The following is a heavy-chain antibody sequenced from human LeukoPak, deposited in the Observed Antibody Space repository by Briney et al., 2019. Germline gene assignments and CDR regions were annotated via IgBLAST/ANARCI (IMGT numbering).Heavy chain of an antibody. D-gene: IGHD5-12*01. Sequence: PGGSLRLSCAASGFTFSNYWMHWVRQTPGKGLVWVSRINSDASVTTYADSVKGRFTISRDNAKNTLYLQMNSLRAEDTAVYYCARDWYSGYERYYYYMDVWGKGTTVTVSS. CDR1: GFTFSNYW. J-gene: IGHJ6*03. CDR2: INSDASVT. CDR3: ARDWYSGYERYYYYMDV. V-gene: IGHV3-74*01.